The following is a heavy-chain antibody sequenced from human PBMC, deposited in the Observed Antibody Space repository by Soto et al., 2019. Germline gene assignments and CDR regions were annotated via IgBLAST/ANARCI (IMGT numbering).Heavy chain of an antibody. CDR2: ISGSGGST. D-gene: IGHD3-10*01. J-gene: IGHJ4*02. CDR1: GFTFSSYA. CDR3: AKGDGSGSYPLLYY. V-gene: IGHV3-23*01. Sequence: GGSLRLSCAASGFTFSSYAMSWVRQAPGKGLEWVSAISGSGGSTYYADSVKGRFTIYRDNSKNTLYLQMNSLRAEDTAVYYCAKGDGSGSYPLLYYWGQGTLVTVSS.